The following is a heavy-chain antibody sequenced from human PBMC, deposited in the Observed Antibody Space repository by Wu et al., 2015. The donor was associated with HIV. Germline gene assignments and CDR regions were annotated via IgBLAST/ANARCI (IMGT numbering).Heavy chain of an antibody. Sequence: QDQLVQSGDEVRKPGASVKVSCKASGYTFITYAISWVRQVPGQGLEWMGLISAYHGKADYAQKFQDRVTLTTDTATATAYMELRSLTSDDTAVYYCARDWPGQQLTPLANYYYAMDVWGQGTTVTVSS. V-gene: IGHV1-18*04. CDR2: ISAYHGKA. J-gene: IGHJ6*02. CDR3: ARDWPGQQLTPLANYYYAMDV. D-gene: IGHD6-13*01. CDR1: GYTFITYA.